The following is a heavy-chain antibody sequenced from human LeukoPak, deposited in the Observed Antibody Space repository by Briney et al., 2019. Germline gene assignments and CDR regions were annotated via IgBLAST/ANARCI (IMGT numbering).Heavy chain of an antibody. V-gene: IGHV4-34*01. CDR2: INHSGST. D-gene: IGHD6-13*01. Sequence: PSETLSLTCAVYGGSFSGYYWSWIRQPPGKGLEWTGEINHSGSTNYNPSLKSRVTISVDTSKNQFSVKLSSVTAADTAVYYCARGRGSSTSYYYYYMDVWGKGTTVTVSS. CDR1: GGSFSGYY. J-gene: IGHJ6*03. CDR3: ARGRGSSTSYYYYYMDV.